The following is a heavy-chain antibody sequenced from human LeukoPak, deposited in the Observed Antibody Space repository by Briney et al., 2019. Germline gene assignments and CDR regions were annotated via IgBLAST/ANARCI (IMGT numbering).Heavy chain of an antibody. Sequence: SVKVSCKASEGTFSSYAIRWERQAPGQGLEWMGGIIPIFGTANYAQKFQGRVTITADESTSTAYMELSSLRSEDTAVYYCARDSMVGATHYYKDVWGKGTTVTVSS. V-gene: IGHV1-69*13. D-gene: IGHD1-26*01. J-gene: IGHJ6*03. CDR2: IIPIFGTA. CDR3: ARDSMVGATHYYKDV. CDR1: EGTFSSYA.